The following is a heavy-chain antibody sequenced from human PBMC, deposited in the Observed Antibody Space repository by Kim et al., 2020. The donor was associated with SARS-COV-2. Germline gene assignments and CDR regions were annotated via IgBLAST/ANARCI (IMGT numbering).Heavy chain of an antibody. V-gene: IGHV3-30*18. Sequence: GGSLRLSCAASGFTFSSYGMHWVRQAPGKGLEWVAVISYDGSNKYYADSVKGRFTISRDNSKNTLYLQMNSLRAEDTAVYYCAKEVKQWLVRYFDYWGQGTLVTVSS. CDR3: AKEVKQWLVRYFDY. J-gene: IGHJ4*02. CDR2: ISYDGSNK. CDR1: GFTFSSYG. D-gene: IGHD6-19*01.